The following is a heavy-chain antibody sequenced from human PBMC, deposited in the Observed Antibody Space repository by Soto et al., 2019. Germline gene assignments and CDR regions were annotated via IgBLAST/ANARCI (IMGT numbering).Heavy chain of an antibody. CDR2: ISGSSSMI. Sequence: DVQLVESGGGLVQPGGSLRLSCAASGFTFSSYSMNWVRQAPGKGLEWVSYISGSSSMIYYADSVKGRFTISRDNAKNSLYRQMNSLRAEDTAVYYCARDLNPRQEMLYALLGYWGQGTLVTVSS. V-gene: IGHV3-48*01. J-gene: IGHJ4*02. CDR3: ARDLNPRQEMLYALLGY. CDR1: GFTFSSYS. D-gene: IGHD2-8*01.